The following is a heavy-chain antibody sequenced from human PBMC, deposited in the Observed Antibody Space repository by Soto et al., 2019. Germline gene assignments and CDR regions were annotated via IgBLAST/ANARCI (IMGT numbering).Heavy chain of an antibody. CDR3: AKDSGYSGYDVYDYYYGMDV. D-gene: IGHD5-12*01. Sequence: QVQLVESGGGVVQPGRSLRLSCAASGFTFSLYGMHWVRQAPGKGLEWVAVTSYDGSNKYYADSVKGRFTISRDNSKKTLYLLTSSLRVEDTAVYYCAKDSGYSGYDVYDYYYGMDVWGQGTTVTVSS. CDR1: GFTFSLYG. CDR2: TSYDGSNK. V-gene: IGHV3-30*18. J-gene: IGHJ6*02.